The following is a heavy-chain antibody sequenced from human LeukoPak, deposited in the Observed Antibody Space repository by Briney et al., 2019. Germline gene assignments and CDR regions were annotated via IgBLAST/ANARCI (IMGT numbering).Heavy chain of an antibody. CDR1: RFSFRNDW. Sequence: GGSLRLSCETPRFSFRNDWRTWVRQAQGKGLEWVANINRDGSRQNYVDSVKGRFTISRDNTKNSVFLQMNSLRVEDTARYFCARDTSPSSSGTYFDALDMWGQGTMVTVSS. J-gene: IGHJ3*02. CDR2: INRDGSRQ. V-gene: IGHV3-7*01. CDR3: ARDTSPSSSGTYFDALDM. D-gene: IGHD5-12*01.